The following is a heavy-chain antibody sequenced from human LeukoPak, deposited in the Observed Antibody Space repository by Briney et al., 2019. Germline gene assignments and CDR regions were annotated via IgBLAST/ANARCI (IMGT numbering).Heavy chain of an antibody. CDR3: ARERYYYDSSGYSNAFDI. CDR1: GGTFSSYA. V-gene: IGHV1-69*04. J-gene: IGHJ3*02. Sequence: SVKVSCKASGGTFSSYAISWVRQAPGQGLEWMGRIISILGIANYAQKFQGRVTITADRSTSTAYMELSSLRSEDTAVYYCARERYYYDSSGYSNAFDIWGQGTMVTVSS. CDR2: IISILGIA. D-gene: IGHD3-22*01.